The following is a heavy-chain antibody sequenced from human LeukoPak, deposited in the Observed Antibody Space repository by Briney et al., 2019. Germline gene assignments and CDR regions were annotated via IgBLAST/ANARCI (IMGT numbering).Heavy chain of an antibody. CDR3: ARDRGTMVRGPFDL. V-gene: IGHV1-69*04. CDR2: IIPILGIA. J-gene: IGHJ2*01. D-gene: IGHD3-10*01. Sequence: SVKVSCKASGGTFSSYAISWVRQAPGQGLEWMGRIIPILGIANYAQKFQGRVTITADKSTSTAYMELSSLRSEDTAMYYCARDRGTMVRGPFDLWGRGTLVTVSS. CDR1: GGTFSSYA.